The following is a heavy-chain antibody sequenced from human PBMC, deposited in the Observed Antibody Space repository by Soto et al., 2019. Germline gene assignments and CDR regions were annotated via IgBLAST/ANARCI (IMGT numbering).Heavy chain of an antibody. D-gene: IGHD3-22*01. CDR2: INPSGGST. J-gene: IGHJ4*02. CDR1: GYTFTNSG. Sequence: ASVKVSCKASGYTFTNSGISWVRQAPGQGLEWMGIINPSGGSTSYAQKFQGRVTMTRDTSTSTVYMELSSLRSEDTAVYYCARDMYYDSSGYAPFDYWGQGTLVTVSS. V-gene: IGHV1-46*01. CDR3: ARDMYYDSSGYAPFDY.